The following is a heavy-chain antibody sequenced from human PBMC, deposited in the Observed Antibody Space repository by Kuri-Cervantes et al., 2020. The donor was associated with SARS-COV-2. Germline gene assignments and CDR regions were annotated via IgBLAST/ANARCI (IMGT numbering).Heavy chain of an antibody. CDR2: IYYSGST. Sequence: SETLSLTCTVSGGSISSYYWSWIRQPAGKGLEWIGYIYYSGSTNYNPSLKSRVTISVDTSKNQFSLKLSSVTAADTAVYYCARGLFWRQFTYNNWGSSEAYMDVWGKGTTVTVSS. CDR1: GGSISSYY. CDR3: ARGLFWRQFTYNNWGSSEAYMDV. V-gene: IGHV4-59*12. J-gene: IGHJ6*03. D-gene: IGHD7-27*01.